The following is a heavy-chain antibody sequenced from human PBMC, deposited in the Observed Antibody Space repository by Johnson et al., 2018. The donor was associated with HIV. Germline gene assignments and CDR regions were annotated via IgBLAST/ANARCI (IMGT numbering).Heavy chain of an antibody. CDR2: ISSSGSTI. D-gene: IGHD5-18*01. CDR1: GFAFRTYW. J-gene: IGHJ3*02. V-gene: IGHV3-48*01. Sequence: VQLVESGGGLVQPGGSLRLSCAASGFAFRTYWMAWVRQAPGKGLEWVSYISSSGSTIYYADSVKGRFTISRDKAKNTLYLQINSLRPEDTAVYYCARLPSGYSRDDLDIWGQGTMVTVSS. CDR3: ARLPSGYSRDDLDI.